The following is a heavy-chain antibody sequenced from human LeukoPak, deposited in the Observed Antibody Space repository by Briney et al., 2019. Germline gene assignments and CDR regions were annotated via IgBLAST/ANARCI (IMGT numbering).Heavy chain of an antibody. CDR3: ARRLRAESDASPDNWIGP. Sequence: SETLSLTCTVSGGSISSSNYYWGWIRQPPGKGLEWIGSIYYSGNTYYNPSLKSRVTISLDTSKNQFSLKLSSVTAADTAVYYCARRLRAESDASPDNWIGPWGQGALVTVSS. D-gene: IGHD3-16*01. J-gene: IGHJ5*02. CDR1: GGSISSSNYY. V-gene: IGHV4-39*01. CDR2: IYYSGNT.